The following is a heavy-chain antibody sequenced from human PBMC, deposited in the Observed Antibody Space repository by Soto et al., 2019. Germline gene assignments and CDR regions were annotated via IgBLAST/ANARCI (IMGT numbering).Heavy chain of an antibody. Sequence: ESGGGLVKPGGSLRLSCAASGFTFSSYSMNWVRQAPGKGLEWVSSISSSSSYIYYADSVKGRFTISRDNAKNSLYLQMNSLRAEDTAVYYCARDNLGYCSGGSCYAPSFDYWGQGTLVTVSS. V-gene: IGHV3-21*01. J-gene: IGHJ4*02. D-gene: IGHD2-15*01. CDR2: ISSSSSYI. CDR1: GFTFSSYS. CDR3: ARDNLGYCSGGSCYAPSFDY.